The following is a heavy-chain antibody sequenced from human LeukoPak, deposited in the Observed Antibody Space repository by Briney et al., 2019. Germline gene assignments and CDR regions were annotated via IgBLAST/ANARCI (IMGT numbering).Heavy chain of an antibody. V-gene: IGHV4-38-2*01. CDR2: IYYSGST. D-gene: IGHD3-22*01. Sequence: PGGSLRLSCAASGFTFSSYGMSWVRQAPGKGLEWIGSIYYSGSTYYNPSLKSRVTISVDTSKNQFSLKLSSVTAADTAVYYCASQPDYYDSSGYYPYWGQGTLVTVSS. CDR1: GFTFSSYG. CDR3: ASQPDYYDSSGYYPY. J-gene: IGHJ4*02.